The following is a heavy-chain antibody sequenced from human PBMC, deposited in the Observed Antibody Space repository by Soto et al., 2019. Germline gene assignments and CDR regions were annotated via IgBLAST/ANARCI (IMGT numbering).Heavy chain of an antibody. V-gene: IGHV3-7*01. J-gene: IGHJ4*03. CDR3: ARDHMTSWSTMDY. D-gene: IGHD1-26*01. CDR1: GFTFSSFW. CDR2: IMPDGSEE. Sequence: GGSLRLSCAASGFTFSSFWISWVLQAPGKGLEWVANIMPDGSEEFYVDSVKGRFSISRDNAKNLVHLQMNSLRAEDTGIYFCARDHMTSWSTMDYWGEGIPVTVSS.